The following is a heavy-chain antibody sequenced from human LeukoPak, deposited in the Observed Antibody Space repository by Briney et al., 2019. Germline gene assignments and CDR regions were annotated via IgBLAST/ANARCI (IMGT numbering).Heavy chain of an antibody. CDR3: ARVGDILTGYYPFDY. V-gene: IGHV3-11*01. D-gene: IGHD3-9*01. CDR2: ISSSGSTI. J-gene: IGHJ4*02. Sequence: GGSLRLSCTASGFTFSDYYMSWIRQAPGKGLEGVSYISSSGSTIYYADSVKGRFTISRDNAKNSLYLQMNSLRAEDTAVYYCARVGDILTGYYPFDYWAQGTLVTVSS. CDR1: GFTFSDYY.